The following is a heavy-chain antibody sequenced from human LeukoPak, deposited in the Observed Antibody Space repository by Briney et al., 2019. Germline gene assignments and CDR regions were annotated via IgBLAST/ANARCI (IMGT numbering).Heavy chain of an antibody. CDR1: GYSISSGYY. J-gene: IGHJ5*02. Sequence: SETLSLTCAVSGYSISSGYYWGWIRQPPGKGLEWIGSIYHSGSTYYNPSLKSRVTISVDTSKNQFSLKPSSVTAADTAVYYCARDETGTTPYNWFDPWGEGTLVTVSS. CDR3: ARDETGTTPYNWFDP. V-gene: IGHV4-38-2*02. D-gene: IGHD1-7*01. CDR2: IYHSGST.